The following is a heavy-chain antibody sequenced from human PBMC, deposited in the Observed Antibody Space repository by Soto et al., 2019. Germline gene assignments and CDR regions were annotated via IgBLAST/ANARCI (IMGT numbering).Heavy chain of an antibody. CDR1: GFTFDDYT. CDR3: AKAARTYYYDSSGYYYADY. Sequence: GGSLRLSCAASGFTFDDYTMHWVRQAPGKGLEWVSLISWDGGSTYYADSVKGRFTISRDNSKNSLYLQMNSLRTEDTALYYCAKAARTYYYDSSGYYYADYWGQGTLVTVSS. V-gene: IGHV3-43*01. J-gene: IGHJ4*02. D-gene: IGHD3-22*01. CDR2: ISWDGGST.